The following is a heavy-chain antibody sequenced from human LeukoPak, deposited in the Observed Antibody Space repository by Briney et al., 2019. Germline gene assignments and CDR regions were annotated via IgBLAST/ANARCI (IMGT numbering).Heavy chain of an antibody. J-gene: IGHJ4*02. D-gene: IGHD4-17*01. CDR2: INSDGSST. V-gene: IGHV3-74*01. CDR3: ARDYGDYNFDY. Sequence: PGGSLRLSRAASGFTFSSYWVHWLRQAPGKGLVWVSRINSDGSSTSYADSVKGRFTISRDNAKNTLYLQMNSLRAEDTAVYYCARDYGDYNFDYWGQGTLVTVSS. CDR1: GFTFSSYW.